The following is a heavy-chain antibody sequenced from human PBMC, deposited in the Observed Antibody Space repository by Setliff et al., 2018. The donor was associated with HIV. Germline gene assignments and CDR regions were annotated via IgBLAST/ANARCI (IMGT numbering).Heavy chain of an antibody. CDR2: INHGGRT. V-gene: IGHV4-34*01. Sequence: SETLSLTCDVSGAPFTAYYWTWIRQSPGKGLEWIGEINHGGRTNYNPSLRSRLSISLDTSKTHFSLRLSSVTAADTAMYYCAGPYYYGLGNITWGQGTQVTVSS. J-gene: IGHJ4*02. D-gene: IGHD3-10*01. CDR1: GAPFTAYY. CDR3: AGPYYYGLGNIT.